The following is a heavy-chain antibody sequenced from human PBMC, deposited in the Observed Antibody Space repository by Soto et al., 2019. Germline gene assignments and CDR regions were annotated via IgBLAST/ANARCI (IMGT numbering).Heavy chain of an antibody. Sequence: GGSLILSCVASGFTFRSYDMTWVRQAPGKGLEYLSGISHDGATTYYPESVKGRFTISRDNSKNTVYLHLTSLRADDTAVYYCAKRMPYYFDYWGQGTLVTVS. CDR3: AKRMPYYFDY. CDR2: ISHDGATT. CDR1: GFTFRSYD. J-gene: IGHJ4*02. V-gene: IGHV3-23*01. D-gene: IGHD3-10*01.